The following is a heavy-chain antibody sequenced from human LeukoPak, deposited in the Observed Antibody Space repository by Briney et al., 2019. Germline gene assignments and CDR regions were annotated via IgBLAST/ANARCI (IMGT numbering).Heavy chain of an antibody. CDR2: INSDGSST. V-gene: IGHV3-74*01. CDR1: GFTFSSYW. J-gene: IGHJ4*02. CDR3: ARNRGVVGALVY. Sequence: GGSLRLSCAASGFTFSSYWMHWVRHAPGKGLVWVSRINSDGSSTSYADSVKGRFTISRDNAKNTLHLQMNSLRAEDTAVYYCARNRGVVGALVYWGQGTLVTVSS. D-gene: IGHD1-26*01.